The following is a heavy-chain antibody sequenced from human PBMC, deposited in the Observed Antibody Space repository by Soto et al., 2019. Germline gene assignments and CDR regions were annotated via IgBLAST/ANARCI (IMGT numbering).Heavy chain of an antibody. Sequence: PSETLSLTCTVSGGSISSSSYYWGWIRQPPGKGLEWIGSIYYSGSTYYNPSLKSRVTISVDTSKNQFSLKLSSVTAADTAVYYCARSGINDFWSGYYGINYYYYGMDVWGQGTTVT. J-gene: IGHJ6*02. CDR1: GGSISSSSYY. V-gene: IGHV4-39*01. CDR2: IYYSGST. CDR3: ARSGINDFWSGYYGINYYYYGMDV. D-gene: IGHD3-3*01.